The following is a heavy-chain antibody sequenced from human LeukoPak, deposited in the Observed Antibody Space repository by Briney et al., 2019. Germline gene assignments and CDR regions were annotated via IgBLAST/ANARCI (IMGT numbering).Heavy chain of an antibody. CDR1: GGSFSGYY. CDR3: ARGSGCVDY. CDR2: INHSGST. Sequence: SETLSLTCAVYGGSFSGYYWSWIRQPPGKGLEWNGEINHSGSTNYNPSLKSRVTISVDTSKNQFSLKLSSVTAADTAVYYCARGSGCVDYWGQGTLVTVSS. D-gene: IGHD6-19*01. V-gene: IGHV4-34*01. J-gene: IGHJ4*02.